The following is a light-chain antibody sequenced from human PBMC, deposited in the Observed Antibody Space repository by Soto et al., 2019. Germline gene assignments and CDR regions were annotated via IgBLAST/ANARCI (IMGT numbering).Light chain of an antibody. Sequence: QSALTQPASVSGSPGQSITISCTGTSSDVGTSNFVSWYQQRPGKAPRLIIYDVDERPSGVSHRFSASKSGNTASLTISGLQAEDEADYYCCSYEGITTFVLFGGGTKLTVL. V-gene: IGLV2-23*02. J-gene: IGLJ2*01. CDR1: SSDVGTSNF. CDR3: CSYEGITTFVL. CDR2: DVD.